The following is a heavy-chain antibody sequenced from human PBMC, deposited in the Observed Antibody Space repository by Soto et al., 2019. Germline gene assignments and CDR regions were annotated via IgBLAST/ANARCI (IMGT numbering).Heavy chain of an antibody. CDR2: IIPIFGTA. CDR3: ARIPSVTRNYYYYYGMDV. Sequence: QVQLVQSGAEVKKPGSSVKVSCKASGGTFSSYAISWVRQAPGQGLEWMGGIIPIFGTANYAQKFQGRVTITADESPSTAYMELSSLRSEDTAVYYCARIPSVTRNYYYYYGMDVWGQGTTVTVSS. D-gene: IGHD4-17*01. CDR1: GGTFSSYA. V-gene: IGHV1-69*12. J-gene: IGHJ6*02.